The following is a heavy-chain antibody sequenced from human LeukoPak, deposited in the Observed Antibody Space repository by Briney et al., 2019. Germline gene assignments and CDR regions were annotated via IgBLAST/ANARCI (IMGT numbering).Heavy chain of an antibody. J-gene: IGHJ4*02. CDR1: GFTFSSYA. CDR3: SSSGVEEWQGLHF. Sequence: PGRSPRLSCAASGFTFSSYAMHWVRQSPGKGLEWMGGFDVAETDTIYAQKFQGRVTMTEDTSTDTAYMELNSLSSEDTAVYYCSSSGVEEWQGLHFWGQGTLVTVSS. CDR2: FDVAETDT. D-gene: IGHD3-3*01. V-gene: IGHV1-24*01.